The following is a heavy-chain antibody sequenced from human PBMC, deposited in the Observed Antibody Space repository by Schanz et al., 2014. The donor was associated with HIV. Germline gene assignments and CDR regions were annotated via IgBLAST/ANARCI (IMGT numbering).Heavy chain of an antibody. Sequence: EVQLVESGGGLVQPGRSLRLSCAASGFSFDDYAMHWVRQAPGKGLEWVSGISWNSGSIGYADSVKGRFTISRDNAKNSLYLQMNSLRDEDTAVYYCARKYNYASSLDYWGQGTLVTVSS. V-gene: IGHV3-9*01. CDR2: ISWNSGSI. J-gene: IGHJ4*02. D-gene: IGHD5-18*01. CDR1: GFSFDDYA. CDR3: ARKYNYASSLDY.